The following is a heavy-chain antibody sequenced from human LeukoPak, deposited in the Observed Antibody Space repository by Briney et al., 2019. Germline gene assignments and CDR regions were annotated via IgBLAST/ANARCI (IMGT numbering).Heavy chain of an antibody. V-gene: IGHV4-38-2*01. CDR3: ARYDARGSASTRFDY. CDR1: GYPLGKNYY. J-gene: IGHJ4*02. D-gene: IGHD3-16*01. Sequence: SETLSLTCAVSGYPLGKNYYWGWIRQPPGKGLEGIGRIYGTRSTSYNPSLMNRVTMSVDTSRNHFSLQLTSVTAADTAVYYCARYDARGSASTRFDYWGQGILVTISS. CDR2: IYGTRST.